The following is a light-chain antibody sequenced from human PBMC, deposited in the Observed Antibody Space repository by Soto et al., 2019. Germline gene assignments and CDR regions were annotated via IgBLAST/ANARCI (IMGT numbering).Light chain of an antibody. V-gene: IGLV2-8*01. CDR3: TSHAGNYNFPYV. Sequence: QSVLTQPPSASGSPGQSVTISCTGTSSDVGAYDFVSWYQHHPGKAPKLMIYEVTKRPSGVPDRFSGSKSGNTASLIVSGLQAEDEADYYCTSHAGNYNFPYVFGTGTKLTVL. CDR2: EVT. J-gene: IGLJ1*01. CDR1: SSDVGAYDF.